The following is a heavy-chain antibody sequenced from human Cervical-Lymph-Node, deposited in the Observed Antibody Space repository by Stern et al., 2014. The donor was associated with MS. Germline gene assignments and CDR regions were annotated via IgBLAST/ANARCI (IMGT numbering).Heavy chain of an antibody. CDR2: IWHDGSKT. Sequence: VQLEESGGGVVQPGRSLRLSCIASGFTFRNYGMHWVRPAPGKRPGWVATIWHDGSKTYYSDSGRGRFIISRDNSKNTLSLQMNSLRVDDTAVYYRVRDWSSNAYKSEDYWGQGTLVTVSS. V-gene: IGHV3-33*01. CDR1: GFTFRNYG. CDR3: VRDWSSNAYKSEDY. D-gene: IGHD4-11*01. J-gene: IGHJ4*02.